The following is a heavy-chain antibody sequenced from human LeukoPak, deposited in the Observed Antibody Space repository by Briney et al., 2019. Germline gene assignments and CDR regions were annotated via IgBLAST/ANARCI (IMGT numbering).Heavy chain of an antibody. CDR3: ARGRRSSGRTMDV. CDR2: ISGSGGST. J-gene: IGHJ6*02. D-gene: IGHD6-19*01. V-gene: IGHV3-23*01. Sequence: SAISGSGGSTYYADSVKGRFTISRDNAKNSLYLQMNSLRAEDTAVYYCARGRRSSGRTMDVWGQGTTVTVSS.